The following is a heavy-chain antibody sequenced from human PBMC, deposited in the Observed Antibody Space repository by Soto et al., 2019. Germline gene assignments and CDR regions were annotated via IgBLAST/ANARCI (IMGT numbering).Heavy chain of an antibody. CDR1: RFTVNIYW. CDR3: ARGLKNYYAMDV. CDR2: LNSDGSSK. V-gene: IGHV3-74*01. Sequence: LRISCASCRFTVNIYWMPLVRQAPGKGLVWVSRLNSDGSSKYYGDSMKGRFTISRDNAENTVYLQMNSLRDEDTAVYFSARGLKNYYAMDVWGQGTTVTVSS. J-gene: IGHJ6*02. D-gene: IGHD3-16*01.